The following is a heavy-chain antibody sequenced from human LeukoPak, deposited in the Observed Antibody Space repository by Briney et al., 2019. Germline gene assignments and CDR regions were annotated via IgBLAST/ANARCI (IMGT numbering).Heavy chain of an antibody. V-gene: IGHV1-8*01. CDR3: ARNYYDSSGYYSLFNY. Sequence: AASVKVSCKASGYTFTSYDINWVRQATGQGLEWMGWMNPNSGNTGYAQKFQGRVTMTRDTSTSTVYMELSSLRSEDTAVYYCARNYYDSSGYYSLFNYWGQGTLVTVSS. CDR1: GYTFTSYD. D-gene: IGHD3-22*01. CDR2: MNPNSGNT. J-gene: IGHJ4*02.